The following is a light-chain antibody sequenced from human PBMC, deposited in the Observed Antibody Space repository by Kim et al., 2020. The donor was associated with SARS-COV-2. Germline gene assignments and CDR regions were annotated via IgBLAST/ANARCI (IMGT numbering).Light chain of an antibody. Sequence: SSELTQDPAVSVSLGETVRITCQGDSLRNYFVSWYQQKPGQAPLLVMYDRNNRASGIPDRFSGSRLGDTASLTITGTQAEDEADYYCNSRDSSVNLGVFG. CDR1: SLRNYF. J-gene: IGLJ3*02. V-gene: IGLV3-19*01. CDR2: DRN. CDR3: NSRDSSVNLGV.